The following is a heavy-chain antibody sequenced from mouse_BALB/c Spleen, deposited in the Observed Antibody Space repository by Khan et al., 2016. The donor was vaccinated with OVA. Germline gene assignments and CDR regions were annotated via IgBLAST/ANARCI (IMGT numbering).Heavy chain of an antibody. V-gene: IGHV1-9*01. D-gene: IGHD4-1*01. CDR1: GYTFSNYW. CDR2: ILPGRGNI. J-gene: IGHJ4*01. CDR3: ARGAGTTYGMDY. Sequence: QVQLQQSGAELMKPGASVKISCKTTGYTFSNYWIEWIKQRPGHGLEWIGEILPGRGNINYNEKFKGKATFTADTSSNIAYMQLNSLTSEDSAVSYCARGAGTTYGMDYWGQGTSVTVSS.